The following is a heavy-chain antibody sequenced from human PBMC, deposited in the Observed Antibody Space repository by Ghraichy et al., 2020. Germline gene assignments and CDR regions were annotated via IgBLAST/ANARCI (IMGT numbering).Heavy chain of an antibody. V-gene: IGHV4-39*01. D-gene: IGHD1-26*01. J-gene: IGHJ5*02. Sequence: SETLSLTCTVSGGSISSSSYYWGWIRQPPGKGLEWIGSIYYSGSTYYNPSLKSRVTISVDTSKNQFSLKLSSVTAADTAVYYCARREVGARLGWFDPWGQGTLVTVSS. CDR1: GGSISSSSYY. CDR3: ARREVGARLGWFDP. CDR2: IYYSGST.